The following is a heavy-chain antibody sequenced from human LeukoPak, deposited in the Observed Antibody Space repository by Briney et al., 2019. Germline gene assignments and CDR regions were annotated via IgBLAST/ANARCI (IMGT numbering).Heavy chain of an antibody. V-gene: IGHV3-33*05. J-gene: IGHJ3*01. CDR1: GITLSRYG. Sequence: GGSLRLSCVPSGITLSRYGLPWVRQAPGRGLEWVAYVSFDGRDKYYVDSVKGRFTVSRDRSNNTLFLQMNSLRAEDTAVYYCAKDLEFYGSGEPFDVWGQGTMVTVSS. CDR3: AKDLEFYGSGEPFDV. CDR2: VSFDGRDK. D-gene: IGHD3-10*01.